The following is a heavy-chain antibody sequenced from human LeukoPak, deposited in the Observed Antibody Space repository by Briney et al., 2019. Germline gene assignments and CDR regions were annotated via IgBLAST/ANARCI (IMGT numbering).Heavy chain of an antibody. CDR3: AKDLKVYVVVITTRAFDI. Sequence: GGSLRLSCAASGFTFSSYAMSWVRQAPGKGLEWVSAISGSGSSTYYADSVKGRFTISRDNSKNTLYLQMNSLRAEDTAVYYCAKDLKVYVVVITTRAFDIWGQGTMVTVSS. CDR1: GFTFSSYA. D-gene: IGHD3-22*01. CDR2: ISGSGSST. J-gene: IGHJ3*02. V-gene: IGHV3-23*01.